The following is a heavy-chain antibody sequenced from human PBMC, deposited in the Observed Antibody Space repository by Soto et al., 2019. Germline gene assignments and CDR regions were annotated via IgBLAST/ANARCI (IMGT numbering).Heavy chain of an antibody. CDR1: GYTFTGYY. CDR2: INPNSGGT. V-gene: IGHV1-2*04. CDR3: ARVAVYCSSTSCPDAFDI. D-gene: IGHD2-2*01. J-gene: IGHJ3*02. Sequence: ASVKVSCKASGYTFTGYYMHWVRQAPGQGLEWMGWINPNSGGTNCAQKFQGWVTMTRDTSISTAYMELSRLRSDDTAVYYCARVAVYCSSTSCPDAFDIWGQGTMVTVSS.